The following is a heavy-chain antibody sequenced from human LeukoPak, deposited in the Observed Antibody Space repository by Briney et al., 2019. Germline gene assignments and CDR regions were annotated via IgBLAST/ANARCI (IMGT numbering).Heavy chain of an antibody. CDR1: GFIFRNYG. Sequence: GGSLRLSCAASGFIFRNYGVNWVRQAPGKGLERVAAISNAGERFYADSVKGRFTISRDNSENTLYLQMNSLRVEDTAIYYCANSFTVIFALTQDWGQGTLVTVSS. CDR2: ISNAGER. J-gene: IGHJ4*02. CDR3: ANSFTVIFALTQD. V-gene: IGHV3-23*01. D-gene: IGHD3-9*01.